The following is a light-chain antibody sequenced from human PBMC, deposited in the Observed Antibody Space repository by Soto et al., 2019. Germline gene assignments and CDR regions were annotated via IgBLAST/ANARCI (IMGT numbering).Light chain of an antibody. V-gene: IGKV3-20*01. Sequence: ISLTHSPRTPSLSPGERATLSRRASQSVSSSYLAWYQQKPGQAPRLLIYGASSRATGIPDRFSGSGSGTDFTLTISRLEPEDFAVYYCQQYGSSPTFGQGTRLEIK. CDR3: QQYGSSPT. CDR2: GAS. CDR1: QSVSSSY. J-gene: IGKJ5*01.